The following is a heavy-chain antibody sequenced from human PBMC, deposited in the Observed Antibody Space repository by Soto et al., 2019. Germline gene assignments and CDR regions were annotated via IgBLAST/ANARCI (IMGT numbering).Heavy chain of an antibody. Sequence: QVQLVESGGGVVQPGRSLRLSCTASGFTFSTYAMHWVRQAPGKGLEWVAVISNDGGSKYYADSVKGRFTISRDNSKNTMYLQMNSLRAEDTAVYYGYGGGWWGQGTLVTVSS. CDR3: YGGGW. V-gene: IGHV3-30*03. D-gene: IGHD6-19*01. CDR2: ISNDGGSK. CDR1: GFTFSTYA. J-gene: IGHJ4*02.